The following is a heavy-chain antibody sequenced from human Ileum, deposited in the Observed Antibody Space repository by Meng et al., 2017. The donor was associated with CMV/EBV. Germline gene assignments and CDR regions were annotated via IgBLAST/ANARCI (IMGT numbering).Heavy chain of an antibody. D-gene: IGHD3-10*01. CDR2: INHSGST. CDR1: VGSLSGYY. Sequence: QVQLQQGGAGLLKPSETLSLTWAVHVGSLSGYYWSWIRQPPEKRLEWIGEINHSGSTSYNPSLQSRVTISLDTSKNQFSLKLSSVTAADTAVYYCAREQGYGSGSYFQGWFDPWGQGTLVTVSS. V-gene: IGHV4-34*01. CDR3: AREQGYGSGSYFQGWFDP. J-gene: IGHJ5*02.